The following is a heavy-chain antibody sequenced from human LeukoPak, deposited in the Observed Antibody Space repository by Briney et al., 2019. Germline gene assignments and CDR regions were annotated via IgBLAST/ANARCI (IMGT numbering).Heavy chain of an antibody. Sequence: GGSLRLSCAASGFTVSSNYMSWVRQAPGKGLEWVSVIYSGGSTYYADSVKGRFTISRDNSKNTVFLQMNSLRAEDTAVYYCARAFHSDSSGYYSGVYCGQGTLVTVSS. CDR3: ARAFHSDSSGYYSGVY. J-gene: IGHJ4*02. CDR1: GFTVSSNY. CDR2: IYSGGST. D-gene: IGHD3-22*01. V-gene: IGHV3-53*01.